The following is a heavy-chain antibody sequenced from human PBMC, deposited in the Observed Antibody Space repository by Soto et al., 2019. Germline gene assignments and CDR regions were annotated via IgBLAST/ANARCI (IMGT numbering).Heavy chain of an antibody. V-gene: IGHV3-15*07. D-gene: IGHD2-15*01. Sequence: GGSLRLSCAASGFTFSNAWMNWVRQAPGKGLEWVGRIKSKTDGGTTDYAAPVKGRFTISRDDSKNTLYLQMNSLKTEDTAVYYCTTPIIYCSGGSCPDYYYGMDVWGQGSTVTVSS. CDR3: TTPIIYCSGGSCPDYYYGMDV. CDR1: GFTFSNAW. J-gene: IGHJ6*02. CDR2: IKSKTDGGTT.